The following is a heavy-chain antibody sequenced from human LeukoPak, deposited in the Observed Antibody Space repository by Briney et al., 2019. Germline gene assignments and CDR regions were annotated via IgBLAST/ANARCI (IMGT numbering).Heavy chain of an antibody. V-gene: IGHV3-11*01. CDR1: XX. J-gene: IGHJ4*02. D-gene: IGHD2-2*01. CDR2: ISSSGSTI. Sequence: XXMXXIRQAPXKXLEWVSYISSSGSTIYYADSVKGRFTISRDNAKNSLYLQMNSLRAEDTAVYYCARYQLLYYFDYWGQGTLVTVSS. CDR3: ARYQLLYYFDY.